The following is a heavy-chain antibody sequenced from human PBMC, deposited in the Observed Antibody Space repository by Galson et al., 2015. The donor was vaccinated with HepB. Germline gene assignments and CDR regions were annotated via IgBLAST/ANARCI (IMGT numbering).Heavy chain of an antibody. CDR3: ARDRVYRFDY. D-gene: IGHD2/OR15-2a*01. V-gene: IGHV1-18*04. CDR1: GYTFTTNG. J-gene: IGHJ4*02. CDR2: ISANSGNT. Sequence: SVKVSCKASGYTFTTNGISWVRQAPGQGLEWMGWISANSGNTKYAQNPQGRVTVTRDTSTSTAYLELRSLRSDDTAAYYCARDRVYRFDYLGQGTLVTVSS.